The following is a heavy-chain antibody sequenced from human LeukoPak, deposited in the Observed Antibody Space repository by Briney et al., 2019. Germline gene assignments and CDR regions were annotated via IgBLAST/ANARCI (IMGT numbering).Heavy chain of an antibody. CDR3: TTGGPGIAARLGDDY. D-gene: IGHD6-6*01. V-gene: IGHV1-2*02. Sequence: ASVKVSCKASGYTFTGYYMHWVRQAPGQGLERMGWINPNSGGTNYAQKFQGRVTMTRDTSISTAYMELSRLRSDDTAVYYCTTGGPGIAARLGDDYWGQGTLVTVSS. CDR1: GYTFTGYY. J-gene: IGHJ4*02. CDR2: INPNSGGT.